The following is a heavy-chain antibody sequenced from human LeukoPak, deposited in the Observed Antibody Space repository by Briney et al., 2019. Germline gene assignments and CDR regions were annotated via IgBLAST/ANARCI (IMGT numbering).Heavy chain of an antibody. CDR2: ISYSGNT. CDR3: AVTVDTAMAFDY. V-gene: IGHV4-59*08. Sequence: PSETLSLTCTVSGASIRSYYWSWIRQPPGKGLEWIGYISYSGNTNYNPSLKSRVTLSVDTSKNHFSLKLRSVTAADTAVYYCAVTVDTAMAFDYWGQGTLVTVSS. CDR1: GASIRSYY. D-gene: IGHD5-18*01. J-gene: IGHJ4*02.